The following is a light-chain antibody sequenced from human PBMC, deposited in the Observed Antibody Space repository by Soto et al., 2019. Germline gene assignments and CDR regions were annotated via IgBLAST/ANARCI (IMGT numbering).Light chain of an antibody. CDR2: GAS. CDR3: QQYNTWPPDRT. CDR1: QSVGSN. V-gene: IGKV3-15*01. J-gene: IGKJ1*01. Sequence: EIVMTQSPATLSVSPGERATLSCRASQSVGSNLAWYQQKPDQAPRLLIYGASTRATGIPARFSGSGSGTEFTLTISSLQSEDCAIYFCQQYNTWPPDRTFGQGTKVEIK.